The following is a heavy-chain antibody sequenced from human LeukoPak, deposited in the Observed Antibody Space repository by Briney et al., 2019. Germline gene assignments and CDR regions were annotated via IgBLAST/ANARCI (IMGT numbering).Heavy chain of an antibody. D-gene: IGHD6-19*01. CDR2: INPSGGHT. Sequence: ASVKVSCKASGYSFGSYYIHWVRQAPGQGLEWMGLINPSGGHTNYAQKFQGRVTLTRDTSTSTVYMDLNSLRSEDTAVYYCATRATGWTVFDHWGQGTLVTVSS. CDR1: GYSFGSYY. J-gene: IGHJ4*02. V-gene: IGHV1-46*01. CDR3: ATRATGWTVFDH.